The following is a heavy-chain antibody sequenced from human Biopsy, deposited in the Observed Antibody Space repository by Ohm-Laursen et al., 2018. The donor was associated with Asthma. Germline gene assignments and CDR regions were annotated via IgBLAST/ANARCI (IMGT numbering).Heavy chain of an antibody. CDR3: ARGEWYGSASNGY. V-gene: IGHV3-30*03. J-gene: IGHJ4*02. D-gene: IGHD6-6*01. CDR2: LSYNGNNK. Sequence: SLRLSCAASGFILSNYDMHWVRQAPGKGLEWVAVLSYNGNNKYYADSVRGRFTISRDNSENTLYLQMNSLRVEDTAVYYCARGEWYGSASNGYWGQGTLVTVSA. CDR1: GFILSNYD.